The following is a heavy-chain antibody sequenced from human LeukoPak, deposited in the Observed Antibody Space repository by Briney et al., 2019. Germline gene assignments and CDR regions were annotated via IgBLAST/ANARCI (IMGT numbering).Heavy chain of an antibody. V-gene: IGHV3-9*03. D-gene: IGHD6-19*01. J-gene: IGHJ4*02. CDR3: TRSSGWYNSFDY. Sequence: SLRLSCAASGFTFDNYAMHWVRQAPGKGLEWVSGITWNSGSIDYADFVKGRFTISRDNAKNSLFLQMNGLRPEDMAFYYCTRSSGWYNSFDYWGQGTLVTVSP. CDR1: GFTFDNYA. CDR2: ITWNSGSI.